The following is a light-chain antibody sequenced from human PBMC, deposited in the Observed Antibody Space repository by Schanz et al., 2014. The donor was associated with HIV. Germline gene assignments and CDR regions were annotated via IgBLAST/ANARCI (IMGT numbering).Light chain of an antibody. CDR1: QTLLHSDGKTY. CDR2: EVS. V-gene: IGKV2D-29*02. Sequence: DIVMTQTPLSLPVTPGQSASIYCKSSQTLLHSDGKTYLNWYLQKPGQSPQLVIYEVSHRFYGVPNRFSGSGSETDVTLKIARVEAEDVGVYYCMQNIGLLPLTFCQGTMLEI. J-gene: IGKJ2*01. CDR3: MQNIGLLPLT.